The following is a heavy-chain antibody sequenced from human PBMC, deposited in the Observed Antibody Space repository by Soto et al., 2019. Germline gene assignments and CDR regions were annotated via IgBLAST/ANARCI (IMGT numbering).Heavy chain of an antibody. D-gene: IGHD2-2*01. CDR2: IYHSGST. V-gene: IGHV4-30-2*01. CDR1: GGSISSGGYS. J-gene: IGHJ5*02. CDR3: ARVPTP. Sequence: SETLSLTCAVYGGSISSGGYSWSWIRQPPGKGLEWIGYIYHSGSTYYNSSLKSRVTISVDRSKNQFSLKLSSVTAADTAVYYCARVPTPSGQGTLVIVSS.